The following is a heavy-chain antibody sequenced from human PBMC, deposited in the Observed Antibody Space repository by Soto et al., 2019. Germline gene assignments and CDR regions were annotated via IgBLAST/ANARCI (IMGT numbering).Heavy chain of an antibody. CDR1: GFTVSSNY. CDR2: IRQDGREI. J-gene: IGHJ3*01. CDR3: ARSLGWRDV. Sequence: GGSLRLSCAASGFTVSSNYMSWVRQAPGKGLEWVANIRQDGREIYYVNSVKGRFTISRDNAKNSLYLQMNSLRVEDTAWYYCARSLGWRDV. D-gene: IGHD6-19*01. V-gene: IGHV3-7*01.